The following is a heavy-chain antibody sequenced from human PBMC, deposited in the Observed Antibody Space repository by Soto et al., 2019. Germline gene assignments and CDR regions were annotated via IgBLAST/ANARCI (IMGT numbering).Heavy chain of an antibody. V-gene: IGHV4-31*01. Sequence: QVQLQESGPGLVKPSQTLSLTCTVSGDSVSSGGAYWSWIRQHPGKVLEWIGYIYYSGTANYTPSHTSPLTISLDTSQNPVSLRLSSVTAAATAVYYCARLKSRYYKIISDSCDYWGRGTLVTVSS. CDR1: GDSVSSGGAY. CDR3: ARLKSRYYKIISDSCDY. CDR2: IYYSGTA. J-gene: IGHJ4*02. D-gene: IGHD3-10*01.